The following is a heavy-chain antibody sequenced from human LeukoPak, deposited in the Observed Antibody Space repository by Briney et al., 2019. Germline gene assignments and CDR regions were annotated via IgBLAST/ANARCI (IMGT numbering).Heavy chain of an antibody. Sequence: GGSLRLSCAASGFTFSSYAMSWVRQAPGQGLEWVSAISGSGGSTYYADSVKGRFTISRDNSKNTLYLQMNSLRAEETAVYYCASYTGNSLDAFDIWGQGTMVTVSS. D-gene: IGHD4-23*01. J-gene: IGHJ3*02. V-gene: IGHV3-23*01. CDR1: GFTFSSYA. CDR3: ASYTGNSLDAFDI. CDR2: ISGSGGST.